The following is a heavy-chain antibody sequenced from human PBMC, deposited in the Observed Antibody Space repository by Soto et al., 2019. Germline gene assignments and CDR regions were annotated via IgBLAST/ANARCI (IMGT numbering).Heavy chain of an antibody. CDR1: GGSISSSSYY. CDR2: IYYSGST. D-gene: IGHD6-13*01. Sequence: SETLSLTCTVSGGSISSSSYYWGWIRQPPGKGLEWIGSIYYSGSTYYNPSLKSRVTISVDTSKNQFSLKLSSVTAADTAVYYCARHEKKQQLCWFDPWGQGTLVTVSS. CDR3: ARHEKKQQLCWFDP. V-gene: IGHV4-39*01. J-gene: IGHJ5*02.